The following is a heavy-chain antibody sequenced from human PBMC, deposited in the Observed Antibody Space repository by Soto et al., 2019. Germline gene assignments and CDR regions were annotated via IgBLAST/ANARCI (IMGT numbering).Heavy chain of an antibody. D-gene: IGHD3-3*01. V-gene: IGHV1-3*01. J-gene: IGHJ4*02. CDR1: GGTFSSYA. Sequence: GAPVKVSCKASGGTFSSYAISWVRQAPGQGLEWMGWINAGNGNTKYSQKFQGRVTITRDTSASTAYMELSSLRSEDTAVYYCARGMHDFWSGSRGVDQHFDYWGQGTLVTVSS. CDR3: ARGMHDFWSGSRGVDQHFDY. CDR2: INAGNGNT.